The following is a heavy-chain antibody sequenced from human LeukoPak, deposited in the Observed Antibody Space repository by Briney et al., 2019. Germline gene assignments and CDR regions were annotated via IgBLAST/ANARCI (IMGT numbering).Heavy chain of an antibody. CDR2: ISADSAAT. J-gene: IGHJ4*02. CDR3: ARKSASGNYPLDY. D-gene: IGHD3-10*01. V-gene: IGHV3-23*01. CDR1: GFTFNTYS. Sequence: PGGSLRLSCEASGFTFNTYSMNWARQAPGKGLEWVSVISADSAATFYADSVKGRFTISRDNGRNTVFLQMSSLRAEDTAPYYCARKSASGNYPLDYWGQGTLVTVSS.